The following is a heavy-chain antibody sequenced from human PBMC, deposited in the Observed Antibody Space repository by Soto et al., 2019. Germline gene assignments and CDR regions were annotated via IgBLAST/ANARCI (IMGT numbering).Heavy chain of an antibody. CDR2: ISYDGSNK. V-gene: IGHV3-30-3*01. CDR3: XXXLXLXXXXXSCYSGGAYYYYGMDV. Sequence: GGSLRLSCAASGFTFSSYAMHWVRQAPGKGLEWVAVISYDGSNKYYADSVKGRFTISRDNSKNXLYLXMNXLRXXDTXXXXXXXXLXLXXXXXSCYSGGAYYYYGMDVWGQGTTVTVS. J-gene: IGHJ6*02. CDR1: GFTFSSYA. D-gene: IGHD2-15*01.